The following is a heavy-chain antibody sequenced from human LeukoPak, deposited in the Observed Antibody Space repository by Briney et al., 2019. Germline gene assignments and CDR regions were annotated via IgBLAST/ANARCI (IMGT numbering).Heavy chain of an antibody. CDR3: ARGENIYIDY. V-gene: IGHV3-74*01. CDR2: ISSDGSST. J-gene: IGHJ4*02. Sequence: GGSLRLSCTASGFTFSIYWMHWVRQAPGKGLVWVSRISSDGSSTTYADSVKGRFTISRDNAKDTLYLQMNSLRAEDTAVYYCARGENIYIDYWGQGTLVTVSS. D-gene: IGHD3-10*01. CDR1: GFTFSIYW.